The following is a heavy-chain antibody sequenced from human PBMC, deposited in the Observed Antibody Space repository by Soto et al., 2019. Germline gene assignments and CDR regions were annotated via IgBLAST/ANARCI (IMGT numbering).Heavy chain of an antibody. Sequence: SETLSLTCTVSGGSISSGDYYWSWIRQPPGKGLEWIGYIYYSGSTCYNPSLKSRVTISVDTSKNQFSLKLSSVTAADTAVYYCATGGYYYYYYGMDVWGQGTTVTVSS. CDR3: ATGGYYYYYYGMDV. CDR2: IYYSGST. J-gene: IGHJ6*02. V-gene: IGHV4-30-4*01. D-gene: IGHD3-16*01. CDR1: GGSISSGDYY.